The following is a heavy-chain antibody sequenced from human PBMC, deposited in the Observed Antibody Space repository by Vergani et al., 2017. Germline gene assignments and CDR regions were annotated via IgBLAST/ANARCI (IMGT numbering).Heavy chain of an antibody. CDR1: GFTFSACP. CDR2: ISARYPST. V-gene: IGHV3-23*01. Sequence: EVQLLQSGGGVIQPGGSVRLSCAASGFTFSACPMTWVRQAPGKGLEWVSAISARYPSTYYADSVKGRFTISRDNSKNMLYLQMNSLRAEDTAVYYCARHSLTRXVAGRGFYYYGTDVWGQGTTVTVSS. CDR3: ARHSLTRXVAGRGFYYYGTDV. J-gene: IGHJ6*02. D-gene: IGHD6-19*01.